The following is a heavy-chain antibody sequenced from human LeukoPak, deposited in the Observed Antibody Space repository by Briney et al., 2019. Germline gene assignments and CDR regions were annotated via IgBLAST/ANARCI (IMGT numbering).Heavy chain of an antibody. CDR3: ARPVDPSGYYADYFDH. Sequence: GGSLRFSCTASGFNFGDYAFSWFRQAPGKGLEWVGFIRSKAYDGTTEYAASVKGRFTISRDDSKSIANLHMNSLKTEDTAVYYCARPVDPSGYYADYFDHWGQGTLVTVSS. D-gene: IGHD3-3*01. J-gene: IGHJ4*02. V-gene: IGHV3-49*03. CDR1: GFNFGDYA. CDR2: IRSKAYDGTT.